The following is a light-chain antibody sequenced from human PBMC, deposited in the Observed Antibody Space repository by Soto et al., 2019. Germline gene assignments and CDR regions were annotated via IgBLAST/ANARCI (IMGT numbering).Light chain of an antibody. CDR3: QQFNSYPPTWT. CDR1: QGISSA. V-gene: IGKV1-13*02. Sequence: AIQLTQSPSSLSASVGDRVTITCRASQGISSALAWYQQKPGKAPKLLIYDASSLESGVPSRFSGSGSGTDCTLTISSQQPEDFATYYCQQFNSYPPTWTFGQGTKVEIK. CDR2: DAS. J-gene: IGKJ1*01.